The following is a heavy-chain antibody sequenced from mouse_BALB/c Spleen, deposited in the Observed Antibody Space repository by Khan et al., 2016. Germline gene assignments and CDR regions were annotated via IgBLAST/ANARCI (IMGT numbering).Heavy chain of an antibody. CDR2: ISDGGSYT. D-gene: IGHD2-4*01. Sequence: EVELVESGGGLVKPGGSLKLSCAASGFTFSDYYMYWVRQTPEKRLEWVATISDGGSYTYYPASVKGRFTISRDNAKNNLDLQMSSLKSEETAMYYGAREGLRRGFAYWGQGTLGTVAA. CDR1: GFTFSDYY. CDR3: AREGLRRGFAY. J-gene: IGHJ3*01. V-gene: IGHV5-4*02.